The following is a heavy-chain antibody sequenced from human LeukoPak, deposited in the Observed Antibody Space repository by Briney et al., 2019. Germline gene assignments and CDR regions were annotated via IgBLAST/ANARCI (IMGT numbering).Heavy chain of an antibody. J-gene: IGHJ4*02. V-gene: IGHV3-74*01. CDR3: ARDQYDTWSRRGNFDS. CDR1: GFTFSSYW. Sequence: PGGSLRLSCAASGFTFSSYWMLWVRQTPGQGLVWVSRISPDGSSTSYADSVKGRFTISRDNAKNTLYLQMNSLRAEDTAVFYCARDQYDTWSRRGNFDSWGQGTLVIVSS. D-gene: IGHD3-3*01. CDR2: ISPDGSST.